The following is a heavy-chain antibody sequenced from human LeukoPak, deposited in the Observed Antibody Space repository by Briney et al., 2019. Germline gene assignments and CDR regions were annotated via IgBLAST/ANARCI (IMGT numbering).Heavy chain of an antibody. V-gene: IGHV4-59*08. CDR2: IYYSGST. D-gene: IGHD3-16*01. CDR3: ARQVAVWGSYIDY. CDR1: GGSFSGYY. J-gene: IGHJ4*02. Sequence: SETLSLTCAVYGGSFSGYYWSWIRQPPGKGLEWIGYIYYSGSTNYNPSLKSRVTISVDTSKNQFSLKLSSVTAADTAVYYCARQVAVWGSYIDYWGQGTLVTVSS.